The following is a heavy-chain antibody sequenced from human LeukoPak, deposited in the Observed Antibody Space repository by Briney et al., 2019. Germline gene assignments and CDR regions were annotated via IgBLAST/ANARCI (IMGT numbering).Heavy chain of an antibody. CDR2: INHSGTT. Sequence: SETLSLTCAVYGGSFSGYYWSWIRQPPGKGLEWIGEINHSGTTNYNPSLKSRVTISVDTPKNQFSLKLSSVTAADTAVYYCARGGWNKFDYWGQGTLVTVSS. CDR1: GGSFSGYY. J-gene: IGHJ4*02. CDR3: ARGGWNKFDY. D-gene: IGHD1-1*01. V-gene: IGHV4-34*01.